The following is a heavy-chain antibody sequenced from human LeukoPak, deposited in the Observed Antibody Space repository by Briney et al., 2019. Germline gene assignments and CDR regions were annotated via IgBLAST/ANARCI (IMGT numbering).Heavy chain of an antibody. D-gene: IGHD6-19*01. Sequence: GESLKISCKGSGYTFPTYWIGWVRQMPGKGLEWMGIIYPGGSDTRVSPSFQGQVTISTDNSITTAYLQWSSLKASDTAMYYCARGGTVSGTPDFDYRGQGTLVTVSS. J-gene: IGHJ4*02. CDR3: ARGGTVSGTPDFDY. V-gene: IGHV5-51*01. CDR1: GYTFPTYW. CDR2: IYPGGSDT.